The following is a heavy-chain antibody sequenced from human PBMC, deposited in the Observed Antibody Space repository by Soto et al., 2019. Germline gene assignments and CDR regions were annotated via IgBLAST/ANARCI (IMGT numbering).Heavy chain of an antibody. CDR1: GFTFSSYS. CDR3: ARDSSTYYDFWSGPVGFDP. V-gene: IGHV3-21*01. D-gene: IGHD3-3*01. J-gene: IGHJ5*02. Sequence: GGSLRLSCAASGFTFSSYSMNWVRQAPGKGLDWVSSISSSSSYIYYADSVKGRFTISRDNAKNSLYLQMNSLRAEDTAVYYCARDSSTYYDFWSGPVGFDPWGQGTLVTVSS. CDR2: ISSSSSYI.